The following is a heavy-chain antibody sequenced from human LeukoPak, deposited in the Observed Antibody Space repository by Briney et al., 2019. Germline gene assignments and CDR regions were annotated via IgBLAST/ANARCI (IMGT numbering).Heavy chain of an antibody. CDR2: FDPEDGET. Sequence: ASVKVSCKVSGYTLTELSMHWVRQAPGKGLEWMGGFDPEDGETIYAQKFQGRVTMTEDTSTDTAYMELSSLRSEDTAVYYCATATTMVRGVIPYFDYWGQGTLVTVSS. J-gene: IGHJ4*02. V-gene: IGHV1-24*01. D-gene: IGHD3-10*01. CDR1: GYTLTELS. CDR3: ATATTMVRGVIPYFDY.